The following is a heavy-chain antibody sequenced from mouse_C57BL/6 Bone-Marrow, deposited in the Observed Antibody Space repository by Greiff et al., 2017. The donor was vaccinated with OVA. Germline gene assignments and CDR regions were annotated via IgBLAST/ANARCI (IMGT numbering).Heavy chain of an antibody. CDR3: AIYDYDGGYYAMDY. J-gene: IGHJ4*01. Sequence: EVQLQESGPGLVKPSQSLSLTCSVTGYSITSGYYWNWIRQFPGNKLEWMGYISYDGSNNYNPSLKNRISITRDTSKNQFFLKLNSVTTEDTATYYCAIYDYDGGYYAMDYWGQGTSVTVSS. CDR1: GYSITSGYY. V-gene: IGHV3-6*01. D-gene: IGHD2-4*01. CDR2: ISYDGSN.